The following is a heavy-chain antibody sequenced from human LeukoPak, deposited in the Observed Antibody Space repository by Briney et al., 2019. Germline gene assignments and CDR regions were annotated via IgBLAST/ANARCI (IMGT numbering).Heavy chain of an antibody. J-gene: IGHJ5*02. CDR1: GGSISSSSYY. D-gene: IGHD3-22*01. CDR3: ARVYYYDSSGYYPDNWFDP. V-gene: IGHV4-39*01. CDR2: IYYSGST. Sequence: SETLSLTCTVSGGSISSSSYYWGWIRQPPGKGLEWIGSIYYSGSTYYNPSLKSRVTISVDTSKNQFSLKLSSVTAADTAVYYCARVYYYDSSGYYPDNWFDPWGQGTLVTVSS.